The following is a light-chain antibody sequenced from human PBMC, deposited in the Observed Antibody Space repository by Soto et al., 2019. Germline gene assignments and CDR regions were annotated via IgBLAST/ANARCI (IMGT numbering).Light chain of an antibody. CDR1: QVIGSRY. J-gene: IGKJ2*01. Sequence: EIVMTQSPGTLSLSPGERATISCRASQVIGSRYLAWYHQKSGQAPRLLIYGASSRATGIPDRFSGSGSGTDFTLTISRLEPEHFGVYYCQQFRSSIPHTFGQGTKLEIK. CDR3: QQFRSSIPHT. V-gene: IGKV3-20*01. CDR2: GAS.